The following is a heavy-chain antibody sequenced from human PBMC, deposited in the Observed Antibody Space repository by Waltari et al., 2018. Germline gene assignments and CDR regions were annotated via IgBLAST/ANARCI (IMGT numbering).Heavy chain of an antibody. CDR1: GFTFDDYA. V-gene: IGHV3-9*01. CDR3: AKDINVYYDFWSGGAFDY. Sequence: EVQLLESGGGLVQPGGSLRLSCAASGFTFDDYAMHWVRQAPGKGLEWVSGISWNSGSIGYADSVKGRFTISRDNAKNSLYLQMNSLRAEDTALYYCAKDINVYYDFWSGGAFDYWGQGTLVTVSS. CDR2: ISWNSGSI. J-gene: IGHJ4*02. D-gene: IGHD3-3*01.